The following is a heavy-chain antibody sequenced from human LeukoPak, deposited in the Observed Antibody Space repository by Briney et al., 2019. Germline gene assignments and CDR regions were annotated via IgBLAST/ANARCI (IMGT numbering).Heavy chain of an antibody. CDR1: GGSIGSSSYY. CDR3: ASRPFLWGFAY. D-gene: IGHD3-16*01. Sequence: PSETLSLTCTVSGGSIGSSSYYWGWIRQPPGKGLEWIASIYSSVTYYNPSLKSRVTISVDTSKNQFSLNLSSVTAADTAVYYCASRPFLWGFAYWGQGTLVTVSS. CDR2: IYSSVT. J-gene: IGHJ4*02. V-gene: IGHV4-39*01.